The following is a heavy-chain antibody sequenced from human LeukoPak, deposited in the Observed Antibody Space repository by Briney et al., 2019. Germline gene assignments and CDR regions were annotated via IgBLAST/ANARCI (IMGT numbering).Heavy chain of an antibody. V-gene: IGHV3-21*01. CDR2: ISSSSSYI. CDR1: GFTFSSYS. Sequence: GGSLRLSCAASGFTFSSYSMNWVRQAPGKGLEWVSSISSSSSYIYYADSVKGRFTISRDNAKSSLYLQMNSLRAEDTAVYYCARAPGLGSSSWYSYWGQGTLVTVSS. CDR3: ARAPGLGSSSWYSY. D-gene: IGHD6-13*01. J-gene: IGHJ4*02.